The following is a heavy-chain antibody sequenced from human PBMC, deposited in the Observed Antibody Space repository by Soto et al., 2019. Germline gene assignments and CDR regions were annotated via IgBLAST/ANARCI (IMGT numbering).Heavy chain of an antibody. D-gene: IGHD1-1*01. V-gene: IGHV3-33*05. J-gene: IGHJ4*02. Sequence: SGFTFSDYGMHWVRQAPGKGPEWLAVISYDGTTQHYADSVKGRFTISRDNFKNTLYLQMNILRVEDTAVYFCATAGNYRFDNWGLGTLVTVSS. CDR2: ISYDGTTQ. CDR3: ATAGNYRFDN. CDR1: GFTFSDYG.